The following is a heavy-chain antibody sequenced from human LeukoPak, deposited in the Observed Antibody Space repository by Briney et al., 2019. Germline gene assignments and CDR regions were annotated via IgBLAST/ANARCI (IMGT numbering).Heavy chain of an antibody. CDR1: GYSFSXXX. CDR2: IYPSDSHT. J-gene: IGHJ4*02. CDR3: ARRTAPADY. Sequence: GASPKISCXGSGYSFSXXXXXXXRQMPGEGLEWMGIIYPSDSHTXXSPSFQGQVTISSDKSIRTASLQWSSLKASDTAMYYCARRTAPADYWGQGTLVTVTS. D-gene: IGHD2-21*02. V-gene: IGHV5-51*01.